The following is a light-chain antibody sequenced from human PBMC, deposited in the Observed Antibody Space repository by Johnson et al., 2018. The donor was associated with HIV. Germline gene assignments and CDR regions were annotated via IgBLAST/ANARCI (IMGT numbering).Light chain of an antibody. CDR2: DNN. CDR1: SSNIENNY. CDR3: LSADSSGTYEV. V-gene: IGLV1-51*01. Sequence: QSVLTQPPSVSAAPGQRVAISCSGSSSNIENNYVSWYQQFPGTAPKLLIYDNNKRPSGIPERFSGSSSGTIVTLTISGVQAEDEADYYCLSADSSGTYEVFGTGTKVTVL. J-gene: IGLJ1*01.